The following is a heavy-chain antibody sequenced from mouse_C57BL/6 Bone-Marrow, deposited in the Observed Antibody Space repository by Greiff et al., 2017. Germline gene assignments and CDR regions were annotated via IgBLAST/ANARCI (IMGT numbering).Heavy chain of an antibody. CDR1: GYSFPDYN. V-gene: IGHV1-39*01. D-gene: IGHD2-5*01. J-gene: IGHJ4*01. CDR3: ATYYSNCYYAMDY. Sequence: VQLQQSGPELVKPGASVKISCKASGYSFPDYNMNWVKQSNGKSLEWIGVINPNYGTTSYNQKFKGKATLTVDQSSSTAYMQLNSLTSEDSAVYYCATYYSNCYYAMDYWGQETSVTVSS. CDR2: INPNYGTT.